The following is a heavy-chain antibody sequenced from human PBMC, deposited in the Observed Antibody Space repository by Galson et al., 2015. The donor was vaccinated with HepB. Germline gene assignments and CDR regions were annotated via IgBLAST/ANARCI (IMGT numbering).Heavy chain of an antibody. D-gene: IGHD3-10*01. CDR1: GFTGSTYT. V-gene: IGHV3-30-3*01. Sequence: SLRLSCAGSGFTGSTYTMHWARQAPGKGLELVALIVNDGSSKFYADAVEGRFTVSRDNSRNTLYLQLNSLRPEDTAVYYCTRSIGSGSHALLHWGQGTRVIVS. CDR3: TRSIGSGSHALLH. CDR2: IVNDGSSK. J-gene: IGHJ4*02.